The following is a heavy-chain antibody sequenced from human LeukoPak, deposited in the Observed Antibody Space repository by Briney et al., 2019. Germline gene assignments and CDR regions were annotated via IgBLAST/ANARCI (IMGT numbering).Heavy chain of an antibody. D-gene: IGHD6-19*01. CDR3: AKDFAPIAVAGTGGDY. CDR1: GFTFSSYG. V-gene: IGHV3-30*18. J-gene: IGHJ4*02. CDR2: ISYDGSSK. Sequence: GGSLRLSCAASGFTFSSYGMHWVRQAPGKGLEWVAVISYDGSSKYYADSVKGRFTISRDNSKNTLYLQMNSLRAEDTAVYYCAKDFAPIAVAGTGGDYWGQGTLVTVSS.